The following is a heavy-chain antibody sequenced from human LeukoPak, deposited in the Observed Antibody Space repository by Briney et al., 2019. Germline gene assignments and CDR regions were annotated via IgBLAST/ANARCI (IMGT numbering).Heavy chain of an antibody. V-gene: IGHV3-48*02. CDR2: INHNGEAI. J-gene: IGHJ4*02. CDR1: GFPFSSRV. CDR3: ARDYDWALDF. D-gene: IGHD3-9*01. Sequence: GGSLRLSCAASGFPFSSRVMSWVRQAPGKGLEWIAYINHNGEAIYYPEFVKGRFIISRDNAKNTLFLQMNDLRDEDTAVYYCARDYDWALDFWGQRTRVTVSS.